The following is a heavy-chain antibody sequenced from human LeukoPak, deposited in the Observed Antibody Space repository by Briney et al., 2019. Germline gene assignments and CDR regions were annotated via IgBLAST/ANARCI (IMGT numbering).Heavy chain of an antibody. CDR2: IYYSGST. J-gene: IGHJ5*02. D-gene: IGHD5-12*01. CDR3: ARQPHLRGYSGYDFYPNWFDP. Sequence: SETLSLTCTVSGGSLSGSSYYWGWLRQPPGKGLEWLGSIYYSGSTYYNPSLKSRVTISVDTSKNQFSLKLSSVTAADTAVYYCARQPHLRGYSGYDFYPNWFDPWGQGTLVIVAS. CDR1: GGSLSGSSYY. V-gene: IGHV4-39*01.